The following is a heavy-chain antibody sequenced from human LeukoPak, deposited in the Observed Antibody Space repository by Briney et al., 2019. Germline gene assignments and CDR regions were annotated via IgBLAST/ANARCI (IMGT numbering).Heavy chain of an antibody. J-gene: IGHJ4*02. CDR3: AKNLFAVATGFDY. D-gene: IGHD5-12*01. CDR1: GFTFSSYG. CDR2: ISYDGSNK. Sequence: AGSLRLSCAASGFTFSSYGMHWVRQAPGKGLEWVAVISYDGSNKYYADSVKGRFTISRDNSKNTLYLQMNSLRAEDTAVYYCAKNLFAVATGFDYWGQGTLVTVSS. V-gene: IGHV3-30*18.